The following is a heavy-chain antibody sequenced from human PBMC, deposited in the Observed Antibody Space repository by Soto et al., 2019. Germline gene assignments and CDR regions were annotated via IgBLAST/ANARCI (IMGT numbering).Heavy chain of an antibody. CDR1: GGTFSSYA. D-gene: IGHD3-22*01. V-gene: IGHV1-69*13. J-gene: IGHJ6*02. CDR2: IIPIFGTA. CDR3: ARERLEVGYYDDRSGYCTNGMDV. Sequence: SVKVSCKASGGTFSSYAISWVRQAPGHGLEWMGGIIPIFGTANYAQKFQGRVTITADESTSTAYMELSSLRSEDTAVYYCARERLEVGYYDDRSGYCTNGMDVWGQGTTVTVSS.